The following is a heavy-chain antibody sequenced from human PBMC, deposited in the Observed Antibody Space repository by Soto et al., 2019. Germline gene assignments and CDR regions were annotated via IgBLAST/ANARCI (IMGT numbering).Heavy chain of an antibody. V-gene: IGHV3-30-3*01. CDR3: ARDGNTMVLDY. D-gene: IGHD3-10*01. Sequence: GGSLRLSCAASGFTFGSYAMHWVRQAPGKGLEWVAVISYDGSNKYYADSVKGRFTISRDNSKNTLYLQMNSLRAEDTAVYYCARDGNTMVLDYWGQGTLVTVSS. J-gene: IGHJ4*02. CDR2: ISYDGSNK. CDR1: GFTFGSYA.